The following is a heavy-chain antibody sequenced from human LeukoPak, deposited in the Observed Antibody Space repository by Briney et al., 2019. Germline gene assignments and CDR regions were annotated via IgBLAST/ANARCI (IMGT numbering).Heavy chain of an antibody. CDR2: ISYDGSNK. D-gene: IGHD3-22*01. CDR3: AKEFVGYYYDSSGYYYFDY. V-gene: IGHV3-30*18. J-gene: IGHJ4*02. CDR1: GFTFSSYG. Sequence: GRSLRLSCAASGFTFSSYGMHWVRQAPGKGLEWVAVISYDGSNKYYADSVKGRLTISRDNSKNTLYLQMNSLRAEDTAVYYCAKEFVGYYYDSSGYYYFDYWGQGTLVTVSS.